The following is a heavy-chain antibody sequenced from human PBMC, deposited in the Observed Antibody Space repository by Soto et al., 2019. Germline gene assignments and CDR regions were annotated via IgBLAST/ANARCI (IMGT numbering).Heavy chain of an antibody. CDR2: ISGSDGKT. Sequence: PGGSLRLSCVASGFSFGSYALTWVRHAPGKGLEWVSTISGSDGKTFYADAVKGRFSISRDISQSTLYLQMNSLRADDTAIYYCARWSYLDYWGQGTRVTVSS. J-gene: IGHJ4*02. CDR3: ARWSYLDY. CDR1: GFSFGSYA. V-gene: IGHV3-23*01. D-gene: IGHD3-3*01.